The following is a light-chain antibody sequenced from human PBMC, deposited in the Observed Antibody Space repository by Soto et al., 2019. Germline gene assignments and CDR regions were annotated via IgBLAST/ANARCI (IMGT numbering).Light chain of an antibody. CDR3: QLFGRLVT. V-gene: IGKV3-20*01. Sequence: DIVLAQSPGTLSLSPGERATLSCRASQLVVTDYLHWYQQKPGQAPRLLIYGALNRATGIPDRFSGSGSRTDFTLTISRLEPEDCAVYYCQLFGRLVTFGPGTKVDVK. CDR1: QLVVTDY. CDR2: GAL. J-gene: IGKJ3*01.